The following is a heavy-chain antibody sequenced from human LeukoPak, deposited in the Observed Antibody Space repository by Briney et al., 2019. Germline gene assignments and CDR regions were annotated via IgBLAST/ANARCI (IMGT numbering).Heavy chain of an antibody. V-gene: IGHV4-59*12. J-gene: IGHJ4*02. CDR3: ARLRPAYYYGSGRNLDY. Sequence: SETLSLTCTVSGGSISSYYWSWIRQPPGKGLEWIGYFYYSGSTNYNPSLKSRVTISVDTSKNQFSLKLSSVTAADTAVYYCARLRPAYYYGSGRNLDYWGQGTLVTVSS. D-gene: IGHD3-10*01. CDR2: FYYSGST. CDR1: GGSISSYY.